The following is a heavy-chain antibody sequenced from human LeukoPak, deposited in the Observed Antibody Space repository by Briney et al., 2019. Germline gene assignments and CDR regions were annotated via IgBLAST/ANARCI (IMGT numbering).Heavy chain of an antibody. Sequence: PSETLSLTCTVSGGSISSYYWSWIRQPPGKGLEWIGYIYYSGSTNYSPSLKSRVTISVDTSKNQFSLKLSSVTAADTAVYYCARVYSSGWYSPNWFDPWGQGTLVTVSS. J-gene: IGHJ5*02. D-gene: IGHD6-19*01. CDR1: GGSISSYY. CDR2: IYYSGST. CDR3: ARVYSSGWYSPNWFDP. V-gene: IGHV4-59*01.